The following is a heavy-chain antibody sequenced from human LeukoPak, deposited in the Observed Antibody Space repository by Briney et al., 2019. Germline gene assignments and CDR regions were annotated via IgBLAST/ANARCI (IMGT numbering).Heavy chain of an antibody. V-gene: IGHV3-64D*06. CDR1: GFTFSSYA. CDR2: ISSNGGST. CDR3: VEDRRGPKGYCSGGSCYEIFDY. J-gene: IGHJ4*02. D-gene: IGHD2-15*01. Sequence: GGSLRLSCAASGFTFSSYAMHWVRQAPGKGLEYVSAISSNGGSTYYADSVKGRFTISRDNSKNTLYLQMSSLRAEDTAVYYCVEDRRGPKGYCSGGSCYEIFDYWGQGTLVTVSS.